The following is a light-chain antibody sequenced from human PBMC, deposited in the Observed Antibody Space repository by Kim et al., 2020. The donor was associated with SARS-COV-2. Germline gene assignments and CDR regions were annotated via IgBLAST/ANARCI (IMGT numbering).Light chain of an antibody. V-gene: IGKV3-15*01. CDR3: QQYNNWPQPMYT. J-gene: IGKJ2*01. CDR2: GAS. Sequence: GETAPLSCRASQSVSSNLAWYQQKPGQAPRLLIYGASTRATGIPARFSGSRSGTAFTLTISSLHSEDFAVYYCQQYNNWPQPMYTFGQGTKLEI. CDR1: QSVSSN.